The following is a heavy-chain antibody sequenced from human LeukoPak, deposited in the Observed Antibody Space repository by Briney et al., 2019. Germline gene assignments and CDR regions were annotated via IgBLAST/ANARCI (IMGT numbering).Heavy chain of an antibody. Sequence: PGGSLRLSCAASGFTFSGFAMSWVRRTPGKGLEWVSGISGSGDNTLYADSVKGRFTISRDNSKNTLYLQMNSLRAEDTAIYYCARDRVASGRFGEVASWGQGTLVTVSS. D-gene: IGHD3-10*01. V-gene: IGHV3-23*01. CDR3: ARDRVASGRFGEVAS. CDR2: ISGSGDNT. CDR1: GFTFSGFA. J-gene: IGHJ5*02.